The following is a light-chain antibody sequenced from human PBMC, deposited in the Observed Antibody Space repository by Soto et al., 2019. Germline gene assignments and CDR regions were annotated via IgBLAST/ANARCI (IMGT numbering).Light chain of an antibody. CDR3: QQRGGWPLT. J-gene: IGKJ4*01. Sequence: EIVLTQSPATLSLSPGERAALSCRASLGVGRFLAWYQQKPGQAPRLLIYDASNRATGIPARFSGSGSVTDFTLAIDNLEPEDFAVYYCQQRGGWPLTFGGGTKVEIK. CDR1: LGVGRF. CDR2: DAS. V-gene: IGKV3-11*01.